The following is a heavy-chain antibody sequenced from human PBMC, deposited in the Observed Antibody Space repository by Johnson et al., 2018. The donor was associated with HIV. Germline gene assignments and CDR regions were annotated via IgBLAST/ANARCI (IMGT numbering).Heavy chain of an antibody. CDR2: ISWDGRSI. J-gene: IGHJ3*02. Sequence: VQLVESGGGLVQPGRSLRLSCAASGFSFNDYAMHWVRQPPGRGLEWVSGISWDGRSIGYGDSVKGRFTVSRTNAMNSVYRQMNSLRAEDTAVYYCAKVHHDRGYHDAFQIWGQGTMVTGSS. V-gene: IGHV3-9*01. CDR1: GFSFNDYA. D-gene: IGHD3-22*01. CDR3: AKVHHDRGYHDAFQI.